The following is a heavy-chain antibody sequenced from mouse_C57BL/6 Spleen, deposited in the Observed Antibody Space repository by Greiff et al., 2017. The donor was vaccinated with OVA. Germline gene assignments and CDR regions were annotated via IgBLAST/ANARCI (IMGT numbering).Heavy chain of an antibody. J-gene: IGHJ4*01. D-gene: IGHD1-1*01. CDR3: ARLEDYGRPMDY. V-gene: IGHV1-69*01. CDR2: IDPSDSYT. CDR1: GYTFTSYW. Sequence: QVHVKQPGAELVMPGASVKLSCKASGYTFTSYWMHWVKQRPGQGLEWIGEIDPSDSYTNYNQKFKGKSTLTVDKSSSTAYMQLSSLTSEDSAVYYCARLEDYGRPMDYWGQGTSVTVSS.